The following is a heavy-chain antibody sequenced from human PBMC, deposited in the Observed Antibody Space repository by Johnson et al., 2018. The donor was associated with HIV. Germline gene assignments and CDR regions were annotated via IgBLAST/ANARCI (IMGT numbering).Heavy chain of an antibody. J-gene: IGHJ3*02. CDR3: ARENGGGAFDI. CDR2: IGTAGDT. Sequence: VQLVESGGGLVQPGGSLRLSCAASGFTFSSYDMHWVRQATGKGLEWVSAIGTAGDTYYPGSVKGRFTITRENAKNSLYLQMNSLMAGDTAVYYCARENGGGAFDIWGQGTMVTVSS. CDR1: GFTFSSYD. V-gene: IGHV3-13*01. D-gene: IGHD3-10*01.